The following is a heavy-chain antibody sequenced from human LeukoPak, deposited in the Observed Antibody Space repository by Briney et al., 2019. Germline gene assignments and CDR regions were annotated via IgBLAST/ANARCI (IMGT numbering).Heavy chain of an antibody. CDR3: ARETPTDTTYDY. CDR1: GGSFSGYY. CDR2: INHSGST. V-gene: IGHV4-34*01. D-gene: IGHD5-18*01. Sequence: PSETLSLTCAVYGGSFSGYYWSWIRQPPGKGLEWIGEINHSGSTNYNPSLKSRVTISVDTSKNQFSLKLSSVTAADTAVYYCARETPTDTTYDYWGQGTLVTVSS. J-gene: IGHJ4*02.